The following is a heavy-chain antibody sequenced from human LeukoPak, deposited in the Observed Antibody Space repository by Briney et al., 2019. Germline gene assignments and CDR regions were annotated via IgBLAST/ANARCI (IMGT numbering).Heavy chain of an antibody. D-gene: IGHD3-22*01. Sequence: QTLSLTCAISGHSISRNSAAWTWSTQSPSRGLEWLGRSYYRSKLHNDYAVSVNSRITINPDTSKNQFSLQLNSVTPEDTAVYYCVRDPNYYDSSGYLDYWGQGTLVTVSS. V-gene: IGHV6-1*01. CDR2: SYYRSKLHN. CDR3: VRDPNYYDSSGYLDY. J-gene: IGHJ4*02. CDR1: GHSISRNSAA.